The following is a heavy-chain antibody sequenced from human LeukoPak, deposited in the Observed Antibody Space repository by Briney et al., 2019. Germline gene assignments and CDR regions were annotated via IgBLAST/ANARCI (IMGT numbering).Heavy chain of an antibody. V-gene: IGHV1-69*13. CDR2: IIPFYGAP. J-gene: IGHJ5*02. D-gene: IGHD2-2*01. Sequence: GASVKVSCKTSGGTFSTYVVSWLRQAPGRGLEWMGEIIPFYGAPNYAQKFQDRLTITADESTTTAYMELSSLRSEDTAIYFCARDARLGAAVSAAMKGGIWFDPWGQGTLVTVSS. CDR1: GGTFSTYV. CDR3: ARDARLGAAVSAAMKGGIWFDP.